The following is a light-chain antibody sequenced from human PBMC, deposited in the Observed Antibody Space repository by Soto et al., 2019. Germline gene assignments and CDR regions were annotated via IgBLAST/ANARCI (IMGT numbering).Light chain of an antibody. J-gene: IGKJ1*01. Sequence: TVLTQSPCTLSLSPGERDTLSCRASQSVSNNYLAWCQQKPGQAPRLLIYGASNRATGIPDRFSGSGSGTEFTLTISSLQPDDFATYYCQHYNSYSEAFGQGTKVDIK. CDR3: QHYNSYSEA. V-gene: IGKV3-20*01. CDR2: GAS. CDR1: QSVSNNY.